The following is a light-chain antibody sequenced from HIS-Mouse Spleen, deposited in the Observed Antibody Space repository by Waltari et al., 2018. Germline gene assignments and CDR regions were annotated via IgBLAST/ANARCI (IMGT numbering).Light chain of an antibody. J-gene: IGLJ2*01. CDR1: SSDVGGYNY. V-gene: IGLV2-11*01. Sequence: QSALTQPRSVSGSPGQSVTISCTATSSDVGGYNYVFWYQQHPGKAPKLMIYDVSKWPSGVPDRFSGSKSGNTASLTISGLQAEDEADYYCCSDAGSYTLVFGGGTKLTVL. CDR3: CSDAGSYTLV. CDR2: DVS.